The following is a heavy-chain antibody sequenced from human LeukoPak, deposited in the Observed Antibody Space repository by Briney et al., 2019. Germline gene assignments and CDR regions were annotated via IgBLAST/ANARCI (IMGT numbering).Heavy chain of an antibody. D-gene: IGHD2-8*02. CDR3: ATYRQVLLPFES. J-gene: IGHJ4*02. Sequence: GGSLRLSCAASGFTFSTFAMDWVRQPPGKGLEWVSSIFPSGGEIHYADSVRGRFTISRDNSKSTLSLQMNSLRAEDTAIYYCATYRQVLLPFESWGQGTLVTVSS. V-gene: IGHV3-23*01. CDR1: GFTFSTFA. CDR2: IFPSGGEI.